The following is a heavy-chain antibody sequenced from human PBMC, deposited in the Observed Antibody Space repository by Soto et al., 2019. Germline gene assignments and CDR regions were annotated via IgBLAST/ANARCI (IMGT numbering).Heavy chain of an antibody. V-gene: IGHV3-30*18. CDR2: ISYDGSNK. D-gene: IGHD4-4*01. CDR3: AKDLGYSNYVPFDY. CDR1: GFTFSSYG. J-gene: IGHJ4*02. Sequence: PGGSLRLSCAASGFTFSSYGMHRVRQAPGKGLEWVAVISYDGSNKYYADSVKGRFTISRDNSKNTLYLQMNSLRAEDTAVYYCAKDLGYSNYVPFDYWGQGTLVTVSS.